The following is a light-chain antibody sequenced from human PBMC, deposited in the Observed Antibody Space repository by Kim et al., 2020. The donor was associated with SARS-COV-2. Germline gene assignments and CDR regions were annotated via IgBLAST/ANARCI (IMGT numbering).Light chain of an antibody. CDR2: KNN. V-gene: IGLV10-54*03. J-gene: IGLJ3*02. CDR3: SAWDSSLSAWV. CDR1: NNDVGKEG. Sequence: HTATLTCTGTNNDVGKEGPTGLEQHQGHPPKLLSSKNNSRPSGISERFSASRSGDSASLTIKGHQPEDEADYYCSAWDSSLSAWVFGGGTKLPVL.